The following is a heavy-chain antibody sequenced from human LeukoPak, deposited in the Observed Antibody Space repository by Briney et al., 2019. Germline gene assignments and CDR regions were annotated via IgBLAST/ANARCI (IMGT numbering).Heavy chain of an antibody. CDR3: ARDLGQYYDTSDNWFDP. Sequence: GGSLRLSCAASGFMFSRYSMNWVRQAPGKGLVWVSRINSDGINTSYADSVKGRFTISRDNAKNTLNLQMNSLRAEDTAVYYCARDLGQYYDTSDNWFDPWGQGTLVTVSS. V-gene: IGHV3-74*01. CDR1: GFMFSRYS. J-gene: IGHJ5*02. D-gene: IGHD3-22*01. CDR2: INSDGINT.